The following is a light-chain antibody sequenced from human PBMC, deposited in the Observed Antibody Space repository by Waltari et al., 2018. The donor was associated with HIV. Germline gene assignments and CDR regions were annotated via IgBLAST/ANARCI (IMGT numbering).Light chain of an antibody. Sequence: DIVMTQSPDPLALSLGARATINFTSTRSLLHSPNNRNSSAWYQQPPGPAHMVLLYFAPTRESGVPARFIGGGSETDFTLTITNVQAEDAAVYYCHQYFSVFPSTFGGGTTVEI. CDR3: HQYFSVFPST. CDR1: RSLLHSPNNRNS. J-gene: IGKJ4*01. CDR2: FAP. V-gene: IGKV4-1*01.